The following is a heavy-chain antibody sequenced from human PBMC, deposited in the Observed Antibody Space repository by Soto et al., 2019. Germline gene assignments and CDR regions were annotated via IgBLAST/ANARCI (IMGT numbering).Heavy chain of an antibody. CDR3: ARDSDDYGSGTYDRGGRNGMDV. J-gene: IGHJ6*02. D-gene: IGHD3-10*01. CDR2: ISSSDSST. Sequence: GSLRLSCAASGFTFSLFEMNWVRQAPGKGLEWVSYISSSDSSTYYADSVEGRFTISRDNAKNSLYLQMNSLRAEDTAVYYCARDSDDYGSGTYDRGGRNGMDVWGRGTTVTVSS. V-gene: IGHV3-48*03. CDR1: GFTFSLFE.